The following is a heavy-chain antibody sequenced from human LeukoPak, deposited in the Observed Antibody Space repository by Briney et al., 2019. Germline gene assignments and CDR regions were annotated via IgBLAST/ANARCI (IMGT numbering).Heavy chain of an antibody. Sequence: AASVKVSCKASGYTLTSYAMNWVRQAPGQGLEWIGWINTNTGNPTYAQGFTGRFVFSLDTSVSTAYLQISSLKAEDTAVYYCASDLERYSSSWYPSVFDYWGQGTLVTVSS. CDR2: INTNTGNP. CDR3: ASDLERYSSSWYPSVFDY. J-gene: IGHJ4*02. V-gene: IGHV7-4-1*02. D-gene: IGHD6-13*01. CDR1: GYTLTSYA.